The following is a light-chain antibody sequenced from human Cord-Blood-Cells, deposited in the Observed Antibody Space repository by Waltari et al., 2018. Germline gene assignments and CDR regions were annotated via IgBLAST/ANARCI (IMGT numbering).Light chain of an antibody. J-gene: IGKJ1*01. Sequence: DIQMTHSPSSLSAPVGHRVTTTCPAIQSISSNLKLYQQKPGKAPKLLIYAASSVQSEVATMFSGRGSGTDVTHTISSLQPEDFATYYGQQSYSTPWKFGQGTKVEIK. CDR1: QSISSN. CDR3: QQSYSTPWK. V-gene: IGKV1-39*01. CDR2: AAS.